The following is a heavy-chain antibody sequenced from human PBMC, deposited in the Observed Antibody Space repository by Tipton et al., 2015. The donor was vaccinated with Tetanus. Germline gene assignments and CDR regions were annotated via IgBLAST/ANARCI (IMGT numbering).Heavy chain of an antibody. D-gene: IGHD6-25*01. CDR2: INPSGGST. CDR3: ARAGIAASDLAY. CDR1: GYTFTSYY. V-gene: IGHV1-46*01. Sequence: QLVQSGPEVKKPGASVKVSCKASGYTFTSYYMHWVRQAPGQGLEWMGIINPSGGSTSYAQKFQGRVTMTRDTSTSTVYMELSSLRPEGRAVYSCARAGIAASDLAYWAQGPLVTVS. J-gene: IGHJ4*02.